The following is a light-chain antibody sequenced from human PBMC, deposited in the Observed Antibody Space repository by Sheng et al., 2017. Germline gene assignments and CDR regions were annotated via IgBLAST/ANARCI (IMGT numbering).Light chain of an antibody. Sequence: SSQLTQPPSVSVSSGQTASISCSGYNLGDKYVSWYQQKAGQSPMLVIYQDSNRPSAIPARFSGAHSGDTATLTISGTQALDEADYFCQAWDGNIEVFGTGTRVTVL. J-gene: IGLJ1*01. CDR2: QDS. V-gene: IGLV3-1*01. CDR1: NLGDKY. CDR3: QAWDGNIEV.